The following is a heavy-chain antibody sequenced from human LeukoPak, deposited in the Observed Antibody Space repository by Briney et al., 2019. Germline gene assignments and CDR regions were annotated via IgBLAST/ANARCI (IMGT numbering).Heavy chain of an antibody. CDR3: TIAGDTNYYRYGDY. Sequence: PVGTLRLSCAASGFTFSSYPMSWVRQAPGRGLEWVSVISANSGATYYADSVKGRFTISRDNAKNTLYLQMNNLRVENTALYYCTIAGDTNYYRYGDYWGQGTLVTVSS. V-gene: IGHV3-23*01. CDR2: ISANSGAT. J-gene: IGHJ4*02. D-gene: IGHD5-18*01. CDR1: GFTFSSYP.